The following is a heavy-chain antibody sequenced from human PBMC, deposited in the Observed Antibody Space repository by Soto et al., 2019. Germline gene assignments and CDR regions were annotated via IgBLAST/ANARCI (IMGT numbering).Heavy chain of an antibody. CDR3: ARGHQYYDFWSGWGPYYYYYGMDV. CDR2: IYYSGST. CDR1: GGSISSDDYY. Sequence: SETLSLTCTVSGGSISSDDYYWSWIRQHPGKGLEWIGYIYYSGSTYYNPSLKSRVTISVDTSRNQFSLKLSSVTAADTAVYYCARGHQYYDFWSGWGPYYYYYGMDVWGQGTTVTVSS. J-gene: IGHJ6*02. D-gene: IGHD3-3*01. V-gene: IGHV4-31*03.